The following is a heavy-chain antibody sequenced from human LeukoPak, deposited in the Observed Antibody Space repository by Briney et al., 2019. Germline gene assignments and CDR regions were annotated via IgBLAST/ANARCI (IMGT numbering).Heavy chain of an antibody. V-gene: IGHV3-23*01. Sequence: PGGSLRLSCAASGIIFSSYVMSWVRQAPGKGLEWVTSISGSGGSTYYADSVKGRFTISRDNSKNTLYLQMNSLRAEDTAVYYCGKGNGVWVGELIFGDAFDVWGQGTMVTVSS. CDR1: GIIFSSYV. CDR3: GKGNGVWVGELIFGDAFDV. D-gene: IGHD3-10*01. CDR2: ISGSGGST. J-gene: IGHJ3*01.